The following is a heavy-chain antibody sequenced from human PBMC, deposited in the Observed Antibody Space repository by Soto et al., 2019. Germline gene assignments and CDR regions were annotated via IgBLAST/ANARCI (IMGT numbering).Heavy chain of an antibody. D-gene: IGHD3-3*01. V-gene: IGHV1-69*06. Sequence: QVQLVQSGPEVKKPGSSVKVSCKTSGGTLSSFITYPINWVRQPPGQGPEWMGGIVPNVGTVNYAQRFQGRVTITADKSTGTSYMEQNNLRSEDTALYYSERQDTSGFLRYFDTWGQRTLDT. CDR3: ERQDTSGFLRYFDT. CDR2: IVPNVGTV. J-gene: IGHJ4*02. CDR1: GGTLSSFITYP.